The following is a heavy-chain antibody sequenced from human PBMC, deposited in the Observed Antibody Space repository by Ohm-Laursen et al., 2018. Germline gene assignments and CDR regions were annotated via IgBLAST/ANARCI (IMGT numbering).Heavy chain of an antibody. J-gene: IGHJ4*02. CDR2: IYWNDDK. Sequence: TQTLTLTCTFSGFSLSTSGVGVGWIRQPPGKALEWLVLIYWNDDKRYSPSLKSRLTITKDTSKNQVVLTMTNMDPVDTATYYCARVDILTGYYYYWGQGTLVTVSS. CDR1: GFSLSTSGVG. D-gene: IGHD3-9*01. CDR3: ARVDILTGYYYY. V-gene: IGHV2-5*01.